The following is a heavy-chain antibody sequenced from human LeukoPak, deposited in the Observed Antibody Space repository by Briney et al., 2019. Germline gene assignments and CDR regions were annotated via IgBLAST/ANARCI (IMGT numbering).Heavy chain of an antibody. Sequence: PGGSLRLSCAASGFTFSSFGMHWVRQAPGKGLEWVAFINFDGSTVYSGDSVQGRFTISRDNSKNTLYLQMNNLRPEDTAFYYCAKDQCTRTSCDGYPGYWGQGTLVTVSS. CDR1: GFTFSSFG. CDR2: INFDGSTV. J-gene: IGHJ4*02. CDR3: AKDQCTRTSCDGYPGY. D-gene: IGHD2-2*01. V-gene: IGHV3-30*02.